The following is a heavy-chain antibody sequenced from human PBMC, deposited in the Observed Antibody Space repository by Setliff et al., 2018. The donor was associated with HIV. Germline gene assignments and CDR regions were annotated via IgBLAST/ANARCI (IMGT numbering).Heavy chain of an antibody. D-gene: IGHD2-21*02. Sequence: PSETLSLTCTVSGDSVSSGSYYWSWIRQPPGKGLEWIGYIYYSGTTNYNPSLRSRVTMSVDTSKKQFSLKVTSVTAADTAVYYCTRDLWGDDYYYNDMDVWGKGTTVTVS. V-gene: IGHV4-61*01. CDR3: TRDLWGDDYYYNDMDV. CDR2: IYYSGTT. CDR1: GDSVSSGSYY. J-gene: IGHJ6*03.